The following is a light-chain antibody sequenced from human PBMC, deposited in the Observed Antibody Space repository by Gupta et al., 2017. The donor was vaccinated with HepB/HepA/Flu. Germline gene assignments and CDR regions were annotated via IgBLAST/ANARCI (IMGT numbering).Light chain of an antibody. CDR3: QQYNSWPPART. CDR2: GAS. J-gene: IGKJ5*01. Sequence: DIVLTQSPATLSVSPGERATLSCRASQSVSSNLSGYQQKPGQAPRLLIDGASTRATGIPARLSGSGSGTEFTLTISSLQDEDVAVEYCQQYNSWPPARTFGQGTRLEMK. V-gene: IGKV3-15*01. CDR1: QSVSSN.